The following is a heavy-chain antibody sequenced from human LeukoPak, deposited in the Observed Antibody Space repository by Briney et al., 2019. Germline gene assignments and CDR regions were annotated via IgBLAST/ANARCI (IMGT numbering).Heavy chain of an antibody. CDR2: MNPVSGNA. Sequence: GASVKVSCKASGYTFTNFDINWVRQAPGQGLEWMGWMNPVSGNAGSAQKFQGWVTMTRDTSISTAYMELNRLRSDDTAVYYCARDQASAAVGTVYYYHGMDVWGQGTTVTVSS. CDR1: GYTFTNFD. J-gene: IGHJ6*02. D-gene: IGHD6-13*01. CDR3: ARDQASAAVGTVYYYHGMDV. V-gene: IGHV1-8*01.